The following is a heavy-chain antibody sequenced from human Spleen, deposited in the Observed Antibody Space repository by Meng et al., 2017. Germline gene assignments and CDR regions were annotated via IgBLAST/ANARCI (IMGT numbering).Heavy chain of an antibody. CDR3: ARDLSNGGYDWDYYYYGMDV. CDR1: GFTFSSYA. CDR2: ISGSGGST. Sequence: GESLKISCAASGFTFSSYAMSWVRQAPGKGLEWVSAISGSGGSTYYADSVKGRFTISRDNAKNSLFLQMNSLRAEDTALYYCARDLSNGGYDWDYYYYGMDVWGQGTTVTVSS. D-gene: IGHD5-12*01. J-gene: IGHJ6*02. V-gene: IGHV3-23*01.